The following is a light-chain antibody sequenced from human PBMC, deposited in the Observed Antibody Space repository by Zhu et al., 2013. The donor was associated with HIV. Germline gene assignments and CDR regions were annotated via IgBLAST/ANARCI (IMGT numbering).Light chain of an antibody. CDR2: DQY. Sequence: QAVVTQEPSVTVSPGGTVTLTCDSTTGAVTTSHFPSWLQQRPGQAPRTLIYDQYTRHSWTPARFSGSLLGGKAALTLSGAQPEDEAVYYCLLSYSGVRVFGTGTNVTVL. V-gene: IGLV7-46*01. CDR1: TGAVTTSHF. CDR3: LLSYSGVRV. J-gene: IGLJ1*01.